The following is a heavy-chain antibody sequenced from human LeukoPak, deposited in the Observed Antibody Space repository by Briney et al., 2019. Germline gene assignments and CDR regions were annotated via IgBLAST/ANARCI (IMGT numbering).Heavy chain of an antibody. CDR1: GFIFSDYY. V-gene: IGHV3-11*06. CDR2: ISSSSSYT. CDR3: ARSTHRSDLFDY. Sequence: GGSLRLSCAASGFIFSDYYMSWIRQAPGKGLEWVSYISSSSSYTNYADSVKGRFTISRDNAKNSLYLQMNSLRAEDTAVYYCARSTHRSDLFDYWGQGTLVTVSS. J-gene: IGHJ4*02. D-gene: IGHD3-3*01.